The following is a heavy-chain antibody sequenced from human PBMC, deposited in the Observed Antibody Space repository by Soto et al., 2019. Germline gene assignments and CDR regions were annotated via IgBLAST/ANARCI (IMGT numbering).Heavy chain of an antibody. Sequence: SETLSLTCAVYGGSFSGYYWSWIRQPPGKGLEWIGEINHSGSTNYNPSLKSRVTISVDTSKNQFSLKLSSVTAADTAVYYCARRNSSWLNYNYMDVWGKGTTVTVSS. CDR3: ARRNSSWLNYNYMDV. CDR2: INHSGST. J-gene: IGHJ6*03. CDR1: GGSFSGYY. D-gene: IGHD6-13*01. V-gene: IGHV4-34*01.